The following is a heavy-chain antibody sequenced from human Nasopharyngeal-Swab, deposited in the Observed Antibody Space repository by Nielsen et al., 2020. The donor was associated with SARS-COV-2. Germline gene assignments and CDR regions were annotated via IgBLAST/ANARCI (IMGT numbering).Heavy chain of an antibody. V-gene: IGHV4-34*01. CDR3: ARGRVLLWFGEFPYYFDY. J-gene: IGHJ4*02. D-gene: IGHD3-10*01. CDR2: INNSGST. Sequence: SETLSLTCAVYGGSFSGYYWSWIRQPPGKGLEWIGEINNSGSTNYNPSLKSRVTISVDTSKNQFSLKLSSLTAADTAVYYCARGRVLLWFGEFPYYFDYWGQGTLVTVSS. CDR1: GGSFSGYY.